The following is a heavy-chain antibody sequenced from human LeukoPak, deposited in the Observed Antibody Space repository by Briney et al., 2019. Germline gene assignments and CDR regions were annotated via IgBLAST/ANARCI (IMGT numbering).Heavy chain of an antibody. CDR3: ARVSSFYYYYGMDV. CDR2: IYYSGST. J-gene: IGHJ6*02. Sequence: SETLSLTCTVSGGSISSYYWSWVRQPPGKGLEWIGYIYYSGSTNYNPSLKSRVTISVDTSKNQFSLKLSSVTAADTAVYYCARVSSFYYYYGMDVWGQGTTVTVSS. V-gene: IGHV4-59*01. CDR1: GGSISSYY.